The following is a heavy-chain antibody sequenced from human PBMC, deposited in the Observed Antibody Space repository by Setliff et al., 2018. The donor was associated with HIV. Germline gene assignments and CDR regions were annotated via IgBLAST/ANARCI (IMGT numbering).Heavy chain of an antibody. V-gene: IGHV4-39*01. D-gene: IGHD3-10*01. Sequence: PSETLSLTCIVSGGSISTMTYYWGWIRQSPGKGLEWIGSVYYSGSTYYNPSLNSRVSISVDTSKNQFSLNLTSVTAADTAVYYCASHPSLWVRGVQYSSNYYMDVWGKGTTVTVSS. CDR1: GGSISTMTYY. J-gene: IGHJ6*03. CDR3: ASHPSLWVRGVQYSSNYYMDV. CDR2: VYYSGST.